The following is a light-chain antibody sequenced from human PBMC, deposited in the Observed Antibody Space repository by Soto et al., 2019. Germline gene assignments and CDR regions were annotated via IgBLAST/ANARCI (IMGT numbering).Light chain of an antibody. Sequence: DIPMTQSPPSLSASVGDRVTITCRASQSISTFLLWYQHKPGKAPKGLIYSASKLESGVPSRFSRSGSGTDFTLTISNLQPEDVATYYCQQSHSAPLTFGGGTKVEMK. J-gene: IGKJ4*01. CDR1: QSISTF. CDR3: QQSHSAPLT. CDR2: SAS. V-gene: IGKV1-39*01.